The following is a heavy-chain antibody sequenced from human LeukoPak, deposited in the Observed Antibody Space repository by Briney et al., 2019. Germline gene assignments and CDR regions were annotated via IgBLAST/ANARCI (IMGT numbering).Heavy chain of an antibody. D-gene: IGHD3-10*01. J-gene: IGHJ4*02. CDR2: INPNSGGT. CDR1: GYTFTGYY. V-gene: IGHV1-2*02. Sequence: GASVKVSCKASGYTFTGYYMHWVRQAPGQGLEWMGWINPNSGGTNYAQKFQGRVTMTRDTSISTAYMELSRLRSDYTAVYYCVRDLLAMVRGVIIGAVGYWGQGALDTVSS. CDR3: VRDLLAMVRGVIIGAVGY.